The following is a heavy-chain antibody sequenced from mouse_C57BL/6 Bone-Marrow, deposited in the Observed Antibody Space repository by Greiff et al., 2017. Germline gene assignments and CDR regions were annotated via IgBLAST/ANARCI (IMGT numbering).Heavy chain of an antibody. J-gene: IGHJ4*01. D-gene: IGHD3-1*01. CDR1: GFSLTSYG. CDR2: IWRGGST. V-gene: IGHV2-5*01. CDR3: AKNEGYDSYAMDY. Sequence: QVQLQQSGPGLVQPSQSLSITCTVSGFSLTSYGVHWVRQSPGKGLEWLGVIWRGGSTDYNAAFMSRLSITKDNSKSQVFFKMNSLQADDTAIYYCAKNEGYDSYAMDYWGQGTSVTVSS.